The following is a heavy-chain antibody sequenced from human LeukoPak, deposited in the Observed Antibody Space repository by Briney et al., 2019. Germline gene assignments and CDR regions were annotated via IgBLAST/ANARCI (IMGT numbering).Heavy chain of an antibody. CDR2: INPNSGGT. V-gene: IGHV1-2*02. Sequence: ASVKVSCKASGYTFTRYYMHWVRQAPGQGLEWMGWINPNSGGTNYAQKFQGRVTMTRDTSISTAYMELSSLRSDDTAVYFCARDLPNNWNYVGDYWGQGTLVTVSS. D-gene: IGHD1-7*01. J-gene: IGHJ4*02. CDR1: GYTFTRYY. CDR3: ARDLPNNWNYVGDY.